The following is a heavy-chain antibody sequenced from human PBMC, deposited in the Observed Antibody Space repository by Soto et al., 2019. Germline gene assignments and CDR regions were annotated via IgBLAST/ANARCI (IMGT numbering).Heavy chain of an antibody. Sequence: SETLSLTCAVYGGSFSGYYWSWIRQPPGKGLEWIGEINHSGSTNYNPSLKSRVTISVDTSKNQFSLKLSSVTAADTAVYYCARGGLRIMITFGGVIVKQDWFDPCGQGTLLTVSS. CDR1: GGSFSGYY. J-gene: IGHJ5*02. V-gene: IGHV4-34*01. D-gene: IGHD3-16*02. CDR2: INHSGST. CDR3: ARGGLRIMITFGGVIVKQDWFDP.